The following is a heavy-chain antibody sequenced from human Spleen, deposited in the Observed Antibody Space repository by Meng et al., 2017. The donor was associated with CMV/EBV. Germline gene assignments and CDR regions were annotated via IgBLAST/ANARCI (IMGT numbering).Heavy chain of an antibody. Sequence: AVYGGSLSGHYWSWIRQPPGKGLEWIGEINHSGSTNYNPSLKSRVTISVNTSKNQFSLKLSSVTAADTAVYYCARGPSSSSYSWFDPWGQGTLVTVSS. D-gene: IGHD6-6*01. J-gene: IGHJ5*02. CDR1: GGSLSGHY. V-gene: IGHV4-34*01. CDR2: INHSGST. CDR3: ARGPSSSSYSWFDP.